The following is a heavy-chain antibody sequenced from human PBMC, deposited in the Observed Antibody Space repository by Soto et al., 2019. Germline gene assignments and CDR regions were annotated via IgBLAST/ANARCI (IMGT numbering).Heavy chain of an antibody. Sequence: GGSLRLSCAASGFTFSSYAMHWVRQAPGKGLEWVAVISYDGSNKYYADSVKGRFTISRDNSKNTLYLQMNSLRAEDTAVYYCARDPLITMIVVVTWFDYWGQGTLVTVSS. J-gene: IGHJ4*02. D-gene: IGHD3-22*01. V-gene: IGHV3-30-3*01. CDR1: GFTFSSYA. CDR2: ISYDGSNK. CDR3: ARDPLITMIVVVTWFDY.